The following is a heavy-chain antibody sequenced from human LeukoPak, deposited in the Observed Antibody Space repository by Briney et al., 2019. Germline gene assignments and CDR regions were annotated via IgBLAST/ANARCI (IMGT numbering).Heavy chain of an antibody. Sequence: GASVKVSCKASGYTFTSYDINWVRQATGQGLEWMGWMNPNSGNTGYAQKLQGRVTITRNTSISTAYMELSSLRSEDTAVYYCTVLEWGNNWFDPWGQGTLVTVSS. V-gene: IGHV1-8*03. CDR3: TVLEWGNNWFDP. D-gene: IGHD3-3*01. CDR1: GYTFTSYD. J-gene: IGHJ5*02. CDR2: MNPNSGNT.